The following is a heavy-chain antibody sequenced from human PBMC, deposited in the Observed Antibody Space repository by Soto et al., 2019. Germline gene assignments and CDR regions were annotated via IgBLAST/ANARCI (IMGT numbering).Heavy chain of an antibody. Sequence: ASVKVSCKASGYSFTSYGINWVRQSPGQGLEWMGWITVYNGRTKYAQNFQGRATMTTESPTSTAYLELTSLGSDDTAVYYCARAEVEPRFYGMDVWGQGTTVTVSS. J-gene: IGHJ6*02. V-gene: IGHV1-18*04. CDR2: ITVYNGRT. CDR3: ARAEVEPRFYGMDV. CDR1: GYSFTSYG. D-gene: IGHD3-3*01.